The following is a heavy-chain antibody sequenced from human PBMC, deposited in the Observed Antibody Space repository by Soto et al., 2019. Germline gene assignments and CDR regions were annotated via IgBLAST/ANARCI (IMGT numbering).Heavy chain of an antibody. CDR1: GFTFDDYA. J-gene: IGHJ6*02. Sequence: HPGRSLRLSCAASGFTFDDYAMQWVRQAPGKGLEWVSGISWNSGSIGYADSVKGRFTISRDNAKNSLYLQMNSLRAEDTALYYCAKDMSYYGSGSYAGGTYYYYGMDVWGQGTTVTVSS. CDR3: AKDMSYYGSGSYAGGTYYYYGMDV. D-gene: IGHD3-10*01. V-gene: IGHV3-9*01. CDR2: ISWNSGSI.